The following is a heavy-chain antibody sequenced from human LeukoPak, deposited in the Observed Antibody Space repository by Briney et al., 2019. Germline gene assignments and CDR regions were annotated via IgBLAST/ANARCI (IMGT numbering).Heavy chain of an antibody. CDR3: ARGGEANYYDTSGYYLYYY. V-gene: IGHV1-69*05. J-gene: IGHJ4*02. CDR2: IIPIFGTT. CDR1: GGTFSNYA. Sequence: GSSVKVSCKXSGGTFSNYAISWVRQAPGQGLEWMGRIIPIFGTTNYAQKFQGRVTITTDESTSTAYMELSSLRSEDTAVYYCARGGEANYYDTSGYYLYYYWGPGTLVTVSS. D-gene: IGHD3-22*01.